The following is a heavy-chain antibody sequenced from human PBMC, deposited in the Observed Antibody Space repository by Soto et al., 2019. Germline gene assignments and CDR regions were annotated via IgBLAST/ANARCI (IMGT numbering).Heavy chain of an antibody. CDR2: ISGYNGNT. Sequence: QVQVVQSGAEVKKPGASVKVSCKASGYTFTSYGINSVRQAPGQGLEWMGWISGYNGNTNYAQKFQGRVTMTTDTSTSTAFMDLRTLTSDDTAVYYCARGQWLAEIDYWGQGTLVTVSS. J-gene: IGHJ4*02. V-gene: IGHV1-18*01. CDR1: GYTFTSYG. CDR3: ARGQWLAEIDY. D-gene: IGHD6-19*01.